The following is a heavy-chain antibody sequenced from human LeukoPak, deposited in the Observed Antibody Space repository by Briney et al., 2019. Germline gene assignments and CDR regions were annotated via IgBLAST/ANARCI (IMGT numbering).Heavy chain of an antibody. J-gene: IGHJ3*01. Sequence: SETLSLTCTVSNFSISSGHNWGWIRQPPGKGLEWIGYIYPSGRTLYNPSLKSRVTILLDTSKNQFSLNLSSVTAADTAVYYCARTSAFDFWGRGTLVTVSS. V-gene: IGHV4-38-2*02. CDR3: ARTSAFDF. CDR1: NFSISSGHN. CDR2: IYPSGRT.